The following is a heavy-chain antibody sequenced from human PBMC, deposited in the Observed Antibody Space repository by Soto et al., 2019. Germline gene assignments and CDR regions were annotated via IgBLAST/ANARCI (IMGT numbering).Heavy chain of an antibody. CDR2: ISWNSGSI. D-gene: IGHD2-2*01. J-gene: IGHJ4*02. V-gene: IGHV3-9*01. CDR1: GFTFDDYA. Sequence: EVQLVESGGGLVQPGRSLRLSCAASGFTFDDYAMHWVRQAPGKGLEWVSGISWNSGSIGCADSVKGRFTISRDNAKNSLYLQMNSLRAEDTALYYCAKDTGHYCSSTSCYARSGFDYWGQGTLVTVSS. CDR3: AKDTGHYCSSTSCYARSGFDY.